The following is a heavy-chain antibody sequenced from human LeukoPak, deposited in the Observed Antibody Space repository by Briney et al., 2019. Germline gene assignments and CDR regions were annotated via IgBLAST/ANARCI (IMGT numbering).Heavy chain of an antibody. CDR1: GYTFTTYG. CDR2: ISAYNGQT. V-gene: IGHV1-18*01. Sequence: ASVRVSCTASGYTFTTYGISWVRQAPGQGLEWMGWISAYNGQTNHTHNLQGRVSMTIGTSTSTAYMELRSLRSDDTAVYYCARCGGSYYVHRWFDPWGQGTLVTVSS. CDR3: ARCGGSYYVHRWFDP. J-gene: IGHJ5*02. D-gene: IGHD1-26*01.